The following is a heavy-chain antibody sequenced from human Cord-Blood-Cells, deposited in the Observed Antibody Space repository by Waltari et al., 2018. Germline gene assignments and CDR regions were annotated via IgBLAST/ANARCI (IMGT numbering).Heavy chain of an antibody. CDR2: ISYDGSNK. Sequence: QVQLVESGGGVVQPGRSLRLSCAASGFTFSSYAMHWVRQAPGKGLGWVAVISYDGSNKYYADSVKGRFPISRDNSKNTLYLQMNSLRAEDTAVYYCARDRVLAADYWGQGTLVTVSS. CDR1: GFTFSSYA. D-gene: IGHD3-10*01. J-gene: IGHJ4*02. V-gene: IGHV3-30*04. CDR3: ARDRVLAADY.